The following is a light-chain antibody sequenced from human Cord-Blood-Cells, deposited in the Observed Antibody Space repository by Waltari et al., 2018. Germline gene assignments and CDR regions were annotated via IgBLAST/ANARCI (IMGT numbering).Light chain of an antibody. CDR2: AAS. J-gene: IGKJ4*01. Sequence: DIQKTQPPSSLSASVGDRVTLTCRASQSISSYLNWYQQKPGKAPKLLIYAASSLQSGVPSRFSGSGSGTDFTLTISSLQPEDFATYYCQQSYSTPPTFGGGTKVEIK. CDR3: QQSYSTPPT. CDR1: QSISSY. V-gene: IGKV1-39*01.